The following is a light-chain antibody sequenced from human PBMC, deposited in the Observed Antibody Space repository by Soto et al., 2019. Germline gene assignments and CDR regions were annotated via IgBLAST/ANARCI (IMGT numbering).Light chain of an antibody. CDR1: QGIINN. CDR2: LAS. CDR3: QQLNDYPLT. J-gene: IGKJ4*01. Sequence: DIQLTQSPSFLSASVGDRVTITCWTSQGIINNLAWYQQKRGKAPKLPTYLASNLQSGVPSRFSGSGSGTEFTLTISSLQPADFATYYCQQLNDYPLTFGGGTRVEI. V-gene: IGKV1-9*01.